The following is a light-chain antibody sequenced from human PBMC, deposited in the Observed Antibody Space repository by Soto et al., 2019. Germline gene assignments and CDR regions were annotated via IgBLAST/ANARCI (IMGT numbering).Light chain of an antibody. CDR1: QTISTW. CDR3: QQYSTYSWT. CDR2: DAS. J-gene: IGKJ1*01. V-gene: IGKV1-5*01. Sequence: DIQMTQSPSTLSASVGDRVTITCRVSQTISTWLAWYQQRPGKAPKLLIFDASSLESGVPSRFSGSGSGTDFTLTICSLQPEDVATYYCQQYSTYSWTFGQGTKVDIK.